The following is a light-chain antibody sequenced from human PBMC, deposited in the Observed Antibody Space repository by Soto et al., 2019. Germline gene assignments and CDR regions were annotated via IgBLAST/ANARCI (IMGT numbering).Light chain of an antibody. CDR2: EGH. CDR3: CLYVGATNYV. Sequence: QSSLAQPASVSGSPGQSISISCTGASGYVGTYSLVSWYQQHPGKAPKVVIYEGHKRPSGVPDRFSGSTSVNTASLTISGLQTDEEADYYCCLYVGATNYVFGTGTKVTVL. J-gene: IGLJ1*01. CDR1: SGYVGTYSL. V-gene: IGLV2-23*01.